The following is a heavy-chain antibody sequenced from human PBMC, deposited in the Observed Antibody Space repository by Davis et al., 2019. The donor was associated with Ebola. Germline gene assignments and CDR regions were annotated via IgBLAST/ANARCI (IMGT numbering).Heavy chain of an antibody. CDR2: IYPGDSDT. J-gene: IGHJ4*02. Sequence: GESLKISCKGSGYSFSTYWIGWVRQMPGEGLEWMGIIYPGDSDTRYSPSFQGQVTISADKSISTAYLQWSSLKASDTAMYYCAKQVSYGRNYFDYWGQGTLVTVSS. V-gene: IGHV5-51*01. CDR3: AKQVSYGRNYFDY. CDR1: GYSFSTYW. D-gene: IGHD5-18*01.